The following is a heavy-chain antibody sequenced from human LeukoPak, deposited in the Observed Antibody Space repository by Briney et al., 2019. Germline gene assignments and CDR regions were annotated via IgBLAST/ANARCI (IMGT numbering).Heavy chain of an antibody. Sequence: QSGGSLRLSCAASGFTFSSRWMSWVRQAPGKGLEWVANTKEDGSEKYYVVSVKGRFTISRDNARNSLFLQMNSLRVDDTAMYYFARDSGGYDLWGQGTLVTVS. D-gene: IGHD2-15*01. CDR3: ARDSGGYDL. CDR2: TKEDGSEK. V-gene: IGHV3-7*01. J-gene: IGHJ4*02. CDR1: GFTFSSRW.